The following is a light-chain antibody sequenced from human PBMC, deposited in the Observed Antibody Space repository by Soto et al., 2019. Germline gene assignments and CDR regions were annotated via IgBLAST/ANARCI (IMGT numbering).Light chain of an antibody. CDR3: ISYAGSNNFVV. Sequence: QSALTQPPSASGSPGQSVTISRTGTSSDVGGYNYVSWFRQHPGKAPKLMIYEVTKRPSGVPDRFSGSKSGNTASLTVSGLQAEDEADYYCISYAGSNNFVVFGGGTKVTVL. V-gene: IGLV2-8*01. CDR1: SSDVGGYNY. CDR2: EVT. J-gene: IGLJ2*01.